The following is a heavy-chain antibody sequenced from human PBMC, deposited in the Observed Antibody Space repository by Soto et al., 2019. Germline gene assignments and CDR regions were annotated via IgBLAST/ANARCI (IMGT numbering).Heavy chain of an antibody. CDR3: ARSGMGWYSYGLDV. Sequence: GSVKVSCKASGYTFTGYYIHWVRQAPGQGLEWMGWINPNSGGTNYAQKFQGRVTMTRDTSISTAYMELSRLRSDDTAVYYCARSGMGWYSYGLDVWGQGITLTV. CDR2: INPNSGGT. D-gene: IGHD3-10*01. V-gene: IGHV1-2*02. CDR1: GYTFTGYY. J-gene: IGHJ6*02.